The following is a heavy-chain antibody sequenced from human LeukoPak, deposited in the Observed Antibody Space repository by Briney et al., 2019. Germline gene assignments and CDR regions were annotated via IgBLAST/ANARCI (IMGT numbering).Heavy chain of an antibody. J-gene: IGHJ4*02. D-gene: IGHD3-22*01. V-gene: IGHV3-9*01. Sequence: GGSLRLSGAASGFTLDDYAMHWVRQAPGKGLEWVSGISWNSGSIGYADSVKGRFTISRDKAKNSLYLQMNSLRAEDTALYYCAKRSSGYYFDYWGQGTLVTVSS. CDR2: ISWNSGSI. CDR3: AKRSSGYYFDY. CDR1: GFTLDDYA.